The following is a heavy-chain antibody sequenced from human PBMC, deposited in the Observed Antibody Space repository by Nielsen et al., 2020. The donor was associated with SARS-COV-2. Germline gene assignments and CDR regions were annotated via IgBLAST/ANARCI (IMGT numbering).Heavy chain of an antibody. CDR2: IIPILGIA. J-gene: IGHJ4*02. CDR3: ASHRGATSFWVCDY. V-gene: IGHV1-69*04. CDR1: VGTFSSYA. Sequence: SSVKVSFMASVGTFSSYAISWVRQAPGQGLEWMGRIIPILGIANYAQKFQGRVTITADKSTSTAYMELSSLRSEDTAVYYCASHRGATSFWVCDYWGQGTLVTVSS. D-gene: IGHD1-26*01.